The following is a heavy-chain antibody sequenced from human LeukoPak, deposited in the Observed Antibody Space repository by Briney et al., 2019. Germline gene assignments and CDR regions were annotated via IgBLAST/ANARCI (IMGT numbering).Heavy chain of an antibody. CDR1: GDSITRYY. J-gene: IGHJ4*02. Sequence: PSETLSLTCTVSGDSITRYYWSWIRQPPGKGLEWIAYIYHSGSTNYNPSLKSRVTMSVDTSKNQLSLNLSSVTAADTAVYYCASGGGWNDKFNYWGQGTLVTVSS. CDR2: IYHSGST. V-gene: IGHV4-59*01. CDR3: ASGGGWNDKFNY. D-gene: IGHD1-1*01.